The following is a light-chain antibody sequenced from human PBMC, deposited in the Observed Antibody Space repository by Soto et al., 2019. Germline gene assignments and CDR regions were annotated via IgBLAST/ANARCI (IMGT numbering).Light chain of an antibody. CDR2: DVS. CDR1: SSDVGSYNY. CDR3: NSYTDSSTPYV. J-gene: IGLJ1*01. Sequence: QSALTQPASVSGSPGQSITISCTGTSSDVGSYNYVSWYQQHPGKAPKLMIYDVSNRPSGVSNRFSGSKSGNTASLTISGLQAEDEADYYCNSYTDSSTPYVFGTGTKLTVL. V-gene: IGLV2-14*03.